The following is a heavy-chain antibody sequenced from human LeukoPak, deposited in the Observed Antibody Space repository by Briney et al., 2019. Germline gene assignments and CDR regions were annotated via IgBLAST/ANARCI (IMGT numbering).Heavy chain of an antibody. V-gene: IGHV1-3*01. J-gene: IGHJ6*02. CDR1: GYTFTSYA. D-gene: IGHD2-8*01. CDR3: ARDKQSVCTNGVCYTRYYYGMDV. CDR2: INAGNGNT. Sequence: ASVKVSCKASGYTFTSYAMHWVRQAPGQRLEWMGWINAGNGNTKYSQKFQGRVTITRDTSASTAYMELSSLRSEDTAVYYCARDKQSVCTNGVCYTRYYYGMDVWGQGTTVTVSS.